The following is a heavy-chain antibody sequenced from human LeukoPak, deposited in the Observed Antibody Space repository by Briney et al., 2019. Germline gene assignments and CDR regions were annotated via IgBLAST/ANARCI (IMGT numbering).Heavy chain of an antibody. CDR1: GFTFSSYA. D-gene: IGHD3-22*01. V-gene: IGHV3-23*01. Sequence: GGSLRLSCAASGFTFSSYAMSWVRQAPGKGLEWVSAISGSGSSTYYADSVKGRFTISRDNSKNTLFLQMNSLRAEDTAVYYCARDTYYYNSSAFYHYYYGMDVWGQGTTVTVSS. CDR2: ISGSGSST. J-gene: IGHJ6*02. CDR3: ARDTYYYNSSAFYHYYYGMDV.